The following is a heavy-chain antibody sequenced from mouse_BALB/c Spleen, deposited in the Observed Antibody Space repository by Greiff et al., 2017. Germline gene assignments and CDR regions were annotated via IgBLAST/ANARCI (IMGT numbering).Heavy chain of an antibody. J-gene: IGHJ4*01. V-gene: IGHV14-1*01. D-gene: IGHD4-1*01. Sequence: VQLQQSGAELVRSGASVKLSCTASGFNIKDYYMHWVKQRPEQGLEWIGMIHPSDSETRLNQKFKDKATLTVDKSSSTAYMQLSSPTSEDSAVYYCARNWDVYAMDYWGQGTSVTVSS. CDR2: IHPSDSET. CDR1: GFNIKDYY. CDR3: ARNWDVYAMDY.